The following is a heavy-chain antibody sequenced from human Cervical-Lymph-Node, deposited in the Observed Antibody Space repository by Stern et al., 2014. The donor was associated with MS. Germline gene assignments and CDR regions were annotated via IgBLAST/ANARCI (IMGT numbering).Heavy chain of an antibody. Sequence: EMQLVESGGGLVKPGGSLRFSCAASGFRFSTYSMNWVRQAPGKGLEWVASISSSRYSIYYSDLVKGRFTIARDNAKNSLYLQINSLRAEDTAVDYCARTRLDIVVVPADGGYYYGIDVWGQGTTVTVSS. D-gene: IGHD2-2*01. J-gene: IGHJ6*02. CDR1: GFRFSTYS. CDR2: ISSSRYSI. V-gene: IGHV3-21*01. CDR3: ARTRLDIVVVPADGGYYYGIDV.